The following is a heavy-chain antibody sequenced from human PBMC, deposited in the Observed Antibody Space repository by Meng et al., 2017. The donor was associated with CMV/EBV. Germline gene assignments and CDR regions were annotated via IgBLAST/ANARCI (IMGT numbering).Heavy chain of an antibody. CDR1: GGSFSGYY. V-gene: IGHV4-34*01. D-gene: IGHD1-20*01. CDR3: ARFDNWKACFDY. J-gene: IGHJ4*02. CDR2: INHSGST. Sequence: SETLSLTCAVYGGSFSGYYWSWIRQPPGKGLEWIGEINHSGSTNYNPSLKSRVTISVVTSKNQFSLKLSSVTAADTAVYYCARFDNWKACFDYWGQGTLVTVSS.